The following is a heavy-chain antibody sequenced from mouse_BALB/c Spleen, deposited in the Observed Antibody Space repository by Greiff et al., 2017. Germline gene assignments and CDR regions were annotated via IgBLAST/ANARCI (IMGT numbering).Heavy chain of an antibody. CDR3: ATTYFAY. Sequence: EVQGVESGGGLVKPGGSLKLSCAASGFTFSSYAMSWVRQSPEKRLEWVAEISSGGSYTYYPDTVTGRFTISRDNAKNTLYLEMSSLRSEDTAMYYCATTYFAYWGQGTLVTVSA. CDR2: ISSGGSYT. D-gene: IGHD5-5*01. CDR1: GFTFSSYA. V-gene: IGHV5-9-4*01. J-gene: IGHJ3*01.